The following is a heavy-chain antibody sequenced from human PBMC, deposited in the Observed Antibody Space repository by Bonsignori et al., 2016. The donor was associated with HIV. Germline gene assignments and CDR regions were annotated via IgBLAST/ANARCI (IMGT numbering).Heavy chain of an antibody. CDR3: ARDRFGYGSFLDY. D-gene: IGHD3-10*01. V-gene: IGHV4-59*01. J-gene: IGHJ4*02. Sequence: WIRQPPGKGLEWIGYIYYSGSTDYNPSLKSRVTISVDTSRNQFSLKLSSVTAADTAVYYCARDRFGYGSFLDYWGQGTLVTVSS. CDR2: IYYSGST.